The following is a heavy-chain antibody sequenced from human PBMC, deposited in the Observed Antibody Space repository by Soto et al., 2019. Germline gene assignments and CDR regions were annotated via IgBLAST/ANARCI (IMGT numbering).Heavy chain of an antibody. D-gene: IGHD6-19*01. CDR3: AKAVAGYYYYYGMDV. CDR2: IYSGGST. Sequence: GSLRLSCAASGFTVSSNYMSWVRQAPGKGLEWVSVIYSGGSTYYADSVKGRFTISRHNSKNTLYLQMNSLRAEDTAVYYCAKAVAGYYYYYGMDVWGQGTTVTVSS. J-gene: IGHJ6*02. V-gene: IGHV3-53*04. CDR1: GFTVSSNY.